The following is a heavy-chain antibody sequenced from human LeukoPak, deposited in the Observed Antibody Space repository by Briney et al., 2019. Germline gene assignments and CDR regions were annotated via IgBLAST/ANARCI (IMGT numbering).Heavy chain of an antibody. CDR3: ARHSFSGSGSFVWFDP. D-gene: IGHD3-10*01. CDR2: IYPGDSDT. J-gene: IGHJ5*02. CDR1: GYSFTSYW. V-gene: IGHV5-51*01. Sequence: GESLKMSCKGSGYSFTSYWIGWVRQMPGKGLEWMGIIYPGDSDTRYSPSFQGQVTISADKSISTAYLQWNSLKASDTAMYYCARHSFSGSGSFVWFDPWGQGTLVTVSS.